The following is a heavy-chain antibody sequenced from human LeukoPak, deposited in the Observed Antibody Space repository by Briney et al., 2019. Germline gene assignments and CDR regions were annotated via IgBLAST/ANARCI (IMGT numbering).Heavy chain of an antibody. CDR1: GGTFSSYA. CDR2: IIPIFGTA. D-gene: IGHD3-3*01. J-gene: IGHJ3*02. Sequence: GASVKVSCKASGGTFSSYAISWVRQAPGQGLEWMGGIIPIFGTANYAQKFQGRVTITTGESTSTAYMELSSLRSEDTAVYYCARVLEPYEDAFDIWGQGTMVTVSS. CDR3: ARVLEPYEDAFDI. V-gene: IGHV1-69*05.